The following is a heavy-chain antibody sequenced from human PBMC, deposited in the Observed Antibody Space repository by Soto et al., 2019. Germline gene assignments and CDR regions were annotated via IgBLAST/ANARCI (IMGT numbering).Heavy chain of an antibody. CDR3: ARDRMYSSSGYYYGMDV. V-gene: IGHV4-59*01. Sequence: SETLSLTCTVSGGSISSYYWSWIRQPPGKGLEWIGYIYYSGSTNYNPSLKSRVTISVDTSKNQFSLKLSSVTAADTAVYYCARDRMYSSSGYYYGMDVWGQGTTVTVSS. J-gene: IGHJ6*02. CDR1: GGSISSYY. D-gene: IGHD6-6*01. CDR2: IYYSGST.